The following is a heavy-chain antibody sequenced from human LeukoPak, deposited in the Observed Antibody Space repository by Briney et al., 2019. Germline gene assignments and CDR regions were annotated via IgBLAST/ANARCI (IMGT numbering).Heavy chain of an antibody. CDR2: MNPNSGNT. J-gene: IGHJ4*02. Sequence: ASVKVSCKASGYTFTSYDINWVRQATGQGLEWMGWMNPNSGNTGYAQKFQGRVTITRNTSISTAYMELSSRRSEDTAVYYLARGEGSSYPYWGQGTLVTVSS. D-gene: IGHD6-6*01. V-gene: IGHV1-8*03. CDR1: GYTFTSYD. CDR3: ARGEGSSYPY.